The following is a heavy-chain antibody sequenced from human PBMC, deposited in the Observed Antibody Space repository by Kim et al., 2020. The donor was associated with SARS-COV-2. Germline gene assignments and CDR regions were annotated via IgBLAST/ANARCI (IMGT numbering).Heavy chain of an antibody. J-gene: IGHJ4*01. V-gene: IGHV3-30*03. D-gene: IGHD5-18*01. CDR3: ALESWMQAWSPVLDF. Sequence: GGSLRLSCAASGFTFSTYGLHWVRQAPGKGLEWVAFMSSDGTSKYYTDSVRGRFTVSRDNSKNTLYLQMNSLRREDTAVYYCALESWMQAWSPVLDFWG. CDR1: GFTFSTYG. CDR2: MSSDGTSK.